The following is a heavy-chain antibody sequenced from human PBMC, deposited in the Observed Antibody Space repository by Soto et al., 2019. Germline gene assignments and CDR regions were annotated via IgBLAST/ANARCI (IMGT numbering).Heavy chain of an antibody. CDR3: ARSGWELPQFDY. Sequence: SETLSLTCTVSGGSISSGDYYWSWIRQPPGKGLEWIGYIYYSGSTYYNPSLKSRVTISVDTSKNQFSLKLSSVTAADTAVYYCARSGWELPQFDYWGQGTLVTVSS. V-gene: IGHV4-30-4*01. CDR2: IYYSGST. J-gene: IGHJ4*02. CDR1: GGSISSGDYY. D-gene: IGHD1-26*01.